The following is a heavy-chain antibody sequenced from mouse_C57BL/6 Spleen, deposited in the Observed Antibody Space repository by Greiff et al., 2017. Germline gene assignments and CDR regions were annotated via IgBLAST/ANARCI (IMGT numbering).Heavy chain of an antibody. CDR1: GYAFSSSW. Sequence: QVQLKQSGPELVKPGASVKISCKASGYAFSSSWMNWVKQRPGKGLEWIGRIYPGDGDTNYNGKFKGKATLTADKSSSTAYMQLSSLTSEDSAVYFCARRYYGSIYAMDYWGQGTSVTVSS. V-gene: IGHV1-82*01. J-gene: IGHJ4*01. CDR3: ARRYYGSIYAMDY. CDR2: IYPGDGDT. D-gene: IGHD1-1*01.